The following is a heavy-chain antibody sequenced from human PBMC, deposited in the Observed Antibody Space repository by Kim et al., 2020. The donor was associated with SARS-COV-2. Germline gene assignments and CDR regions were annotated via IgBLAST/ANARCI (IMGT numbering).Heavy chain of an antibody. CDR3: VKRIAAAGTDDDY. D-gene: IGHD6-13*01. V-gene: IGHV3-64D*06. Sequence: YADTVKGRVTISRDKSKKTLYLQMSRLRDEETAVYYCVKRIAAAGTDDDYWGQGTLGTVSS. J-gene: IGHJ4*02.